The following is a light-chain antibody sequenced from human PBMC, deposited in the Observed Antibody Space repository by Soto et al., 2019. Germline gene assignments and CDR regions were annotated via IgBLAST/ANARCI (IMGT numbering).Light chain of an antibody. V-gene: IGLV2-14*01. CDR3: SSYTSRSTLV. CDR1: SSDVGGYNY. J-gene: IGLJ1*01. CDR2: EVI. Sequence: QSALTQPASVSGSPGQSITISCTGTSSDVGGYNYVSWYQQHPGKAPKLIICEVINRPSGVSNRFSGSKSGNTASLTISGRQAEDEADYYCSSYTSRSTLVFGTGTKLTVL.